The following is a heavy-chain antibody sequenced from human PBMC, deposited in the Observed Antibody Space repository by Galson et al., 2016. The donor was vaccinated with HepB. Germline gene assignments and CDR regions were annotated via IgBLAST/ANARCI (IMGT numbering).Heavy chain of an antibody. CDR3: ARGPGSFSY. CDR2: VTSGGYAV. D-gene: IGHD1-26*01. Sequence: SLRLSCAASGFTFNISAMAWVRQVPGKGLEWVSSVTSGGYAVYADSLKGRFTISRDNAKNSVDRQMDSLRSEDTALYYCARGPGSFSYWGQGILVTVSS. V-gene: IGHV3-48*03. J-gene: IGHJ4*02. CDR1: GFTFNISA.